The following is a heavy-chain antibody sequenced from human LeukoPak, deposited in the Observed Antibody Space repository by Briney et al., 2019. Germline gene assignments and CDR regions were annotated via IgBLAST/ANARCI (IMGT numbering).Heavy chain of an antibody. Sequence: PSETLSLTCTVSGGSISSSSYYWGWIRQPPGKGLEWIGSIYYSGSTYYNPSLKSRVTISVDTSKNQFSLKLSSVTAADTAVYYCARVEGSGSYYAFDIWGQGTMVTVSS. J-gene: IGHJ3*02. CDR3: ARVEGSGSYYAFDI. CDR2: IYYSGST. V-gene: IGHV4-39*07. D-gene: IGHD1-26*01. CDR1: GGSISSSSYY.